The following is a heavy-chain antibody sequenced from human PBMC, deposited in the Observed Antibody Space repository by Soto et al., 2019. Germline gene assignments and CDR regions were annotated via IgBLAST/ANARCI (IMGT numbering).Heavy chain of an antibody. D-gene: IGHD3-9*01. J-gene: IGHJ4*02. CDR1: GYIFTSYY. Sequence: SVKVSCKASGYIFTSYYIHWVRQAPGQGLEWMGIINPSGGRTSYAQKFQGRVTMTRDTSTSTVYMELSSLRSEDTAVYYCTSIDDILTGYYAYWGQGTLVTVSS. CDR2: INPSGGRT. CDR3: TSIDDILTGYYAY. V-gene: IGHV1-46*03.